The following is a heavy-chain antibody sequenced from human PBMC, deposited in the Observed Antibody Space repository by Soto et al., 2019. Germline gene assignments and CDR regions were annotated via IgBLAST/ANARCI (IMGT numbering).Heavy chain of an antibody. Sequence: AQLVESGGSLVKPGGSLSLSCAASGFSFGDYIMNWVRQAPGRGLEWVASISHSGSYIFYADSVKGRFTISRDNSRDSLYLQMNSLRVVDTAIYYCASPRDYCVTTSNCFIAFDIWGPGTRVTVSS. V-gene: IGHV3-21*01. J-gene: IGHJ3*02. D-gene: IGHD4-17*01. CDR2: ISHSGSYI. CDR1: GFSFGDYI. CDR3: ASPRDYCVTTSNCFIAFDI.